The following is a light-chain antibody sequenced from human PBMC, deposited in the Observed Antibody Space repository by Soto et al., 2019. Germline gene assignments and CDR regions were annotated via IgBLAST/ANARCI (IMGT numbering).Light chain of an antibody. J-gene: IGKJ1*01. Sequence: DIVMTQSPDSLAVSLGGRATINCESSQSILYSSNNQNCLAWYQQKPGQPPKLLIYWASTRESGVPDRFSGSGSVTDFTLTISSLQAEDVAVYYCQQYCATPWTFGQGTKVEIE. CDR3: QQYCATPWT. CDR1: QSILYSSNNQNC. CDR2: WAS. V-gene: IGKV4-1*01.